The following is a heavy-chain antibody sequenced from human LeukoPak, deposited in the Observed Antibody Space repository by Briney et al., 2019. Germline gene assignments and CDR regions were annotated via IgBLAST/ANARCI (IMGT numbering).Heavy chain of an antibody. CDR2: ISYDGSNK. D-gene: IGHD2-21*02. V-gene: IGHV3-30*04. CDR3: AGAYCGGDCYSVDDAFDI. J-gene: IGHJ3*02. Sequence: GGSLRLSCAASGFTFSSYAMHWVRQAPGKGLEWVAVISYDGSNKYYADSVKGRFTISRDNSKNTLYLQMNSLRAEDTAVYYCAGAYCGGDCYSVDDAFDIWGQGTMVTVSS. CDR1: GFTFSSYA.